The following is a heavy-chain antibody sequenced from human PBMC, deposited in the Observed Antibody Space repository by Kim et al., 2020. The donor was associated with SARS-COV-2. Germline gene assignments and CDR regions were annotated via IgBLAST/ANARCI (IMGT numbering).Heavy chain of an antibody. CDR2: FDPEDGET. CDR1: GYTLTELS. V-gene: IGHV1-24*01. CDR3: ATEAYYYDSSGYYRRGVYY. J-gene: IGHJ4*02. D-gene: IGHD3-22*01. Sequence: ASVKVSCKVSGYTLTELSMHWVRQAPGKGLEWMGGFDPEDGETIYAQKFQGRVTMTEDTSTDTAYMELSSLRSEDTAVYYCATEAYYYDSSGYYRRGVYYWGQGTLVTVSS.